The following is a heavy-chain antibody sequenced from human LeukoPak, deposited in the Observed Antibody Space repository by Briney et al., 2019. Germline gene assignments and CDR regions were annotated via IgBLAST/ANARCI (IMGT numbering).Heavy chain of an antibody. Sequence: GASVKVSCKASGYTFTSYYMHWVRQAPGQGLEWMGIINPSGGSTSYAQKFQGRVTMTRDTSTSTVYMELSSLRSEDTAVYYCASDRTGRGPGDAFDIWGQGTMVTVSS. J-gene: IGHJ3*02. D-gene: IGHD1-26*01. CDR1: GYTFTSYY. CDR2: INPSGGST. V-gene: IGHV1-46*01. CDR3: ASDRTGRGPGDAFDI.